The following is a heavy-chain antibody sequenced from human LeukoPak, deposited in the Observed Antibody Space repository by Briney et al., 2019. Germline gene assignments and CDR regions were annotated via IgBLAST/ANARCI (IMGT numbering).Heavy chain of an antibody. J-gene: IGHJ4*02. Sequence: GGSLRLSCAASGFTFSSSALSWVRQAPGKGLEWVSAVSGSGDRIDYADSVKGRFTISRDNSKDTLFLQMSSLRAEDTAVYFCATGPPFDNWGQGTLVTVSS. CDR3: ATGPPFDN. V-gene: IGHV3-23*01. CDR1: GFTFSSSA. CDR2: VSGSGDRI.